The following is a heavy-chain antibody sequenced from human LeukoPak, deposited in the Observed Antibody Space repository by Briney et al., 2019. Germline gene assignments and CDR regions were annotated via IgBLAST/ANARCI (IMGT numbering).Heavy chain of an antibody. D-gene: IGHD2-21*01. V-gene: IGHV4-34*01. Sequence: SETLSLTCAVYGGSFNGYFWSWIRQPPGKGLEWIGEINHSGSTNYNPSLKSRVTISVDTSKNQVSLKLNSVTAADTAVYYCARDSFAGGYYYYLDVWGKGTTVTVSS. CDR1: GGSFNGYF. CDR3: ARDSFAGGYYYYLDV. CDR2: INHSGST. J-gene: IGHJ6*03.